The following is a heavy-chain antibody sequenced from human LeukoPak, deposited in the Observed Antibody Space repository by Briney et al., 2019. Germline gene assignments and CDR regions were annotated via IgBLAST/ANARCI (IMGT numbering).Heavy chain of an antibody. J-gene: IGHJ5*02. V-gene: IGHV3-23*01. CDR3: AKPGSSEWFGELSS. Sequence: ETLSLTCSISGDSITKSAFYWGWIRQPPGKGLEWVSAISGSGGSTYYADSVKGRFTISRDNSKNTLYLQMNSLRAEDTAVYYCAKPGSSEWFGELSSWGQGTLVTVSS. CDR1: GDSITKSA. CDR2: ISGSGGST. D-gene: IGHD3-10*01.